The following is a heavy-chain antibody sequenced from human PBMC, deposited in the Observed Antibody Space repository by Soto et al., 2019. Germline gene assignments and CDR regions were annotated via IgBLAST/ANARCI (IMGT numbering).Heavy chain of an antibody. CDR2: IYYSGST. CDR3: ARIAEKVPADWFDQ. CDR1: GGSISSGGYY. Sequence: PLETLSLTCTVSGGSISSGGYYWSLIRQHPGKCLEWIGYIYYSGSTYYNPSIKSRVTISVDTSKNQFSLKLSSVTAADTAVYYCARIAEKVPADWFDQWGQRTLVTVSS. V-gene: IGHV4-31*03. D-gene: IGHD6-13*01. J-gene: IGHJ5*02.